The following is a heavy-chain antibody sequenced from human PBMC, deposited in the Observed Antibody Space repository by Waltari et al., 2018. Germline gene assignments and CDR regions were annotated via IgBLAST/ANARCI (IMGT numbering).Heavy chain of an antibody. CDR2: IYYSGRT. CDR1: GDSMRRYY. CDR3: ARDREEGVFDS. V-gene: IGHV4-59*01. Sequence: QVQLQESGPGLVKPSETLSPTCPVSGDSMRRYYWTWIRQSPGTGLEWIGYIYYSGRTNYNPSLKSRVIISVDMSKNQFSLQLNSVTTTDTGVYYCARDREEGVFDSWGQGTLVTVAS. J-gene: IGHJ4*02.